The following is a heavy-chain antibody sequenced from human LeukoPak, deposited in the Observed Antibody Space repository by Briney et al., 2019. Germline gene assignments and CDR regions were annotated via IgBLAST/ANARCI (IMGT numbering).Heavy chain of an antibody. CDR3: ARALVVPAAGSVWFDP. CDR1: GGSISSSSYY. CDR2: IYYSGST. Sequence: SETLSLTCTVSGGSISSSSYYWGWIRQPPGKGLEWIGSIYYSGSTYYNPSLKSRVTISVDTSKNQFSLKLSSVTAADTAVYYCARALVVPAAGSVWFDPWGQGTLVTVSS. D-gene: IGHD2-2*01. J-gene: IGHJ5*02. V-gene: IGHV4-39*01.